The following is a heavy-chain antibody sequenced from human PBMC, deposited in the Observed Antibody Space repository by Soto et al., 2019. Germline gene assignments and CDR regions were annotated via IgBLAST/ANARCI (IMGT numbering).Heavy chain of an antibody. J-gene: IGHJ4*02. V-gene: IGHV3-33*01. CDR2: IWYDGSNK. CDR1: GFTFSSYG. CDR3: ARAPRGVIPHHFDS. D-gene: IGHD3-10*01. Sequence: QVQLVESGGGMVQPGRSLRLSCAASGFTFSSYGMHWVRQAPGKGLEWVAVIWYDGSNKYSADSVKGRFTISRDNSQITLDLQMNRLRAGDTAVYYCARAPRGVIPHHFDSWGQGTLVTVSS.